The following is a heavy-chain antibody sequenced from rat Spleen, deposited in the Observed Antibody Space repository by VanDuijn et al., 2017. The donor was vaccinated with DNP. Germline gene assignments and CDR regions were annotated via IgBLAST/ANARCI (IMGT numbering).Heavy chain of an antibody. D-gene: IGHD4-3*01. CDR2: INTGSGGT. V-gene: IGHV1-43*01. J-gene: IGHJ3*01. CDR1: GYTFTSYY. Sequence: QVQLQQSGTELAKPGSSVKISCKASGYTFTSYYISWIKQTTGQGLESIGYINTGSGGTNYNEKFRGKATLTVDKSSSTAFMQLSSLTPDDSAVYYCARSWVGVRGIWFAYWGQGTLVTVSS. CDR3: ARSWVGVRGIWFAY.